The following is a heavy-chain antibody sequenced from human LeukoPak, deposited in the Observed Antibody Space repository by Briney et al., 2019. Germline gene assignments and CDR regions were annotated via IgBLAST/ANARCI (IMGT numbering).Heavy chain of an antibody. CDR2: IKSKTDGGTT. CDR3: TTESMVRGVITLDY. V-gene: IGHV3-15*01. CDR1: GFTFSNAW. D-gene: IGHD3-10*01. Sequence: GESLRLSCAASGFTFSNAWMSWVRQAPGKGLEWVGRIKSKTDGGTTDYAAPVKGRFTISRDDSKNTLYLQMNSLKTEDTAVYYCTTESMVRGVITLDYWGQGTLVTVSS. J-gene: IGHJ4*02.